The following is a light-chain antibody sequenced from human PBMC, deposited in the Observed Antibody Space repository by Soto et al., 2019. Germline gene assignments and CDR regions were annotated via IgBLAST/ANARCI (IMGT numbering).Light chain of an antibody. Sequence: VLTQSQATLSMSPGEIATPSCRASQSVSSSSLAWYQQKPGQAPRLLIYDASNRATGIPDRISGSGSGTDFTLTISRLEPEDFAVYYCQHYGSAPFTFGPGTKVDIK. CDR1: QSVSSSS. CDR2: DAS. CDR3: QHYGSAPFT. V-gene: IGKV3-20*01. J-gene: IGKJ3*01.